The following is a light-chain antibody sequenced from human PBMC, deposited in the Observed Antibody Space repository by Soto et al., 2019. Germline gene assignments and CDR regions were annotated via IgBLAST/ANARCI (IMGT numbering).Light chain of an antibody. CDR3: QQSYSTQWT. Sequence: DLQMTQSPSSLSASVRDRVTITCRASHNTRGYLNWYQQKPGKAPKLLIYAASNLQSGIPSRFSGSGSETDLTLTISSLQPEDFATYYCQQSYSTQWTFVQGTKVEIK. CDR1: HNTRGY. J-gene: IGKJ1*01. CDR2: AAS. V-gene: IGKV1-39*01.